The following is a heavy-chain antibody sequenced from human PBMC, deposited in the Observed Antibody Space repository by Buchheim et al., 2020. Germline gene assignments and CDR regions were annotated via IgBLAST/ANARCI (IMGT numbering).Heavy chain of an antibody. J-gene: IGHJ6*02. CDR2: IYYSGST. CDR1: GGSISSYY. V-gene: IGHV4-59*08. Sequence: QVQLQESGPGLVKPSETLPLTCTVSGGSISSYYWSWIRQPPGKGLEWIGYIYYSGSTNYNPSLKSRVTISVDTSKNQFSLKLSSVTAADTAVYYCARHRRGESYYDFWSGYYYYYGMDVWGQGTT. D-gene: IGHD3-3*01. CDR3: ARHRRGESYYDFWSGYYYYYGMDV.